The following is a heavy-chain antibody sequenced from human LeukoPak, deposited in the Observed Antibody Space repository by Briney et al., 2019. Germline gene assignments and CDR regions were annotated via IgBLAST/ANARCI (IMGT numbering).Heavy chain of an antibody. D-gene: IGHD3-9*01. J-gene: IGHJ4*02. CDR1: GFSFSTHW. V-gene: IGHV3-7*01. Sequence: GGSRSLSLQPSGFSFSTHWRNWFGRVPGKGLDGGPNINEDGSETNYVDSVKGRFTISRDNAENSLYVQMNSLGVEDTAVYYCVTDRDSDWRKRFDYWGQGALVTVSS. CDR3: VTDRDSDWRKRFDY. CDR2: INEDGSET.